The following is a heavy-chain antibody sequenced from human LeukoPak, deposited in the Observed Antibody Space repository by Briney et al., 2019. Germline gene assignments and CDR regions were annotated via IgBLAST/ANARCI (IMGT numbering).Heavy chain of an antibody. Sequence: GASVKVSCKASGYTFTGYYTHWVRQAPGQGLEWMGWINPNSGGTNYAQKFQGRVTMTRDTSISTAYMELSRLRSEDTAVYYCARLRSYSGSYYGYWGQGTLVTVSS. CDR2: INPNSGGT. J-gene: IGHJ4*02. CDR3: ARLRSYSGSYYGY. CDR1: GYTFTGYY. D-gene: IGHD1-26*01. V-gene: IGHV1-2*02.